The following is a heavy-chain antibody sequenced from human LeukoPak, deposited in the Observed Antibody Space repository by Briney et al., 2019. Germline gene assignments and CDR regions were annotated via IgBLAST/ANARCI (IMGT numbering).Heavy chain of an antibody. Sequence: SETLSLTCTVSGGSISSYYWSWIRQPPGKGLEWIGYIYYSGSTNYNPSLKSRVTISVDTSKNQFSLKLSSVTAADTAMYYCARNYDFWSGYPEQPLYNWFDPWGQGTLVTVSS. CDR2: IYYSGST. D-gene: IGHD3-3*01. V-gene: IGHV4-59*01. CDR3: ARNYDFWSGYPEQPLYNWFDP. J-gene: IGHJ5*02. CDR1: GGSISSYY.